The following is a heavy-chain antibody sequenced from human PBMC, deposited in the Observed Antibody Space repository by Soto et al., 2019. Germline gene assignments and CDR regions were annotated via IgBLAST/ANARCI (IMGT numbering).Heavy chain of an antibody. CDR3: AAVSYCSGGSCYSYYFDY. D-gene: IGHD2-15*01. J-gene: IGHJ4*02. CDR1: GYTFTSYG. Sequence: VASVKVSCKASGYTFTSYGISWVRQARGQRLEWIGWIVVGSGNTNYAQKFQERVTITRDMSTSTAYMELSSLRSEDTAVYYCAAVSYCSGGSCYSYYFDYWGQGTLVTVSS. CDR2: IVVGSGNT. V-gene: IGHV1-58*02.